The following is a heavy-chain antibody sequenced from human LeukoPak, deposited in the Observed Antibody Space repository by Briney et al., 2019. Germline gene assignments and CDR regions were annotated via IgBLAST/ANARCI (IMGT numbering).Heavy chain of an antibody. CDR3: ARDTWLTRGP. CDR1: GGSFSGYY. CDR2: INHSGST. D-gene: IGHD3-3*01. V-gene: IGHV4-34*01. J-gene: IGHJ5*02. Sequence: PSETLSLTCAVYGGSFSGYYWSWIRQPPGKGLEWIGEINHSGSTDYNPSLKSRVTISVDTSKNQFSLKLSSVTAADTAVYYCARDTWLTRGPWGQGTLVTVSS.